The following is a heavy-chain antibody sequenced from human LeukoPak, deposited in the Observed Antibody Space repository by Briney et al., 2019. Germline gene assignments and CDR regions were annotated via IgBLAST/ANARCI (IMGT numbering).Heavy chain of an antibody. CDR2: IRYDGSNK. Sequence: PGGSLRLSCAASGFTFSSYGMLWVRQAPGKGLEWVAFIRYDGSNKCYADSVKGRFTISRDNSKNTLYLQMNSLRAEDTAVYYCAKDHCSSTSCYLFDYWGQGTLVTVSS. V-gene: IGHV3-30*02. CDR1: GFTFSSYG. D-gene: IGHD2-2*01. J-gene: IGHJ4*02. CDR3: AKDHCSSTSCYLFDY.